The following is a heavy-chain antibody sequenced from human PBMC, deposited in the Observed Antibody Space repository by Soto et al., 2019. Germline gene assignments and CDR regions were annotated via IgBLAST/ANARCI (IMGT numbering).Heavy chain of an antibody. Sequence: QVQLQESGPGLVKPSQTLSLTCTVSGGSISSGGYYWSWIRQPPGKGLEWIGEINHSGSTNYNPSLKSRVTISVDTSKNQFSLKLSSVTAADTAVYYCARAAYYGSGSYYSYYYGMDVWGQGTTVTVSS. V-gene: IGHV4-31*03. D-gene: IGHD3-10*01. CDR3: ARAAYYGSGSYYSYYYGMDV. J-gene: IGHJ6*02. CDR2: INHSGST. CDR1: GGSISSGGYY.